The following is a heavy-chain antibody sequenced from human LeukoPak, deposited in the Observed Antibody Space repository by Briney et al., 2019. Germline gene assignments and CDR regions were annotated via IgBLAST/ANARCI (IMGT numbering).Heavy chain of an antibody. Sequence: PGVSLRLSCAASGFTFSNAWMSWVRQAPGKGLEWVARIRAGGTTDYAAPVKGRFTISRDDSMNTLSLQMDSLKTGDTAVYYCAADVPSPLAQIDYWGQGTPVTVSS. J-gene: IGHJ4*02. D-gene: IGHD1-14*01. CDR2: IRAGGTT. CDR3: AADVPSPLAQIDY. V-gene: IGHV3-15*01. CDR1: GFTFSNAW.